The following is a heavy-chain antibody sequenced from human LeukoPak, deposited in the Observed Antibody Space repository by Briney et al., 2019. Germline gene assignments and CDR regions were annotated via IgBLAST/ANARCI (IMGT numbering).Heavy chain of an antibody. CDR2: MNPNSGNT. CDR1: GYTFTSYD. V-gene: IGHV1-8*01. CDR3: ARSSYSYGSDY. Sequence: ASVKVSCKASGYTFTSYDINWVRQATGQGLEWMGWMNPNSGNTGYAQKFQGRVTITRNTPISTAYMELSSLRSEDPAVYYCARSSYSYGSDYWGQGTLVTVSS. J-gene: IGHJ4*02. D-gene: IGHD5-18*01.